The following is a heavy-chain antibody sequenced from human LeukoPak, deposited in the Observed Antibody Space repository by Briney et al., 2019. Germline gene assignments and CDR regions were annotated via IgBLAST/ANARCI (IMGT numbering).Heavy chain of an antibody. D-gene: IGHD4-23*01. CDR2: IYYSGST. V-gene: IGHV4-59*01. CDR3: ARTRAYGGNSPRAFDI. Sequence: SETLSLTCTLSGGSISTYYWSWIRQPPGKGLEWIGYIYYSGSTNYNPSLKSRVTISVDTSKNQFSLKLSSVTAADTAVYYCARTRAYGGNSPRAFDIWGQGTVVTVSS. J-gene: IGHJ3*02. CDR1: GGSISTYY.